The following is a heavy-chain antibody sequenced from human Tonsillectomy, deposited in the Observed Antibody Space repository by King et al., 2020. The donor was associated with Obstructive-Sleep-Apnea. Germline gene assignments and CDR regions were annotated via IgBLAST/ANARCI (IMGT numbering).Heavy chain of an antibody. D-gene: IGHD3-9*01. Sequence: VQLVESGGGLVQPGGSLRLSCAASGFTFSSYWMSWVRQAPGKGLEWVANIKQDGSEKYYVDSVKGRFTISSDNAKNSLYLQMNSLRAEDTAVYYCARVLRFFDWLSPNYYYGMDVWGQGTTVTVSS. J-gene: IGHJ6*02. CDR1: GFTFSSYW. V-gene: IGHV3-7*03. CDR3: ARVLRFFDWLSPNYYYGMDV. CDR2: IKQDGSEK.